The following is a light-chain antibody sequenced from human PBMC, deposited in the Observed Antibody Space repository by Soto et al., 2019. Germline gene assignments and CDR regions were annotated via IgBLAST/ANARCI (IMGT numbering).Light chain of an antibody. CDR1: QAVNTR. CDR2: LTS. Sequence: EIVLTQSPATLSSFPGDRVTLSCRASQAVNTRLAWYQHKPGQAPRLLIYLTSNRAAGIPARFSGSGSGTDFTLTISSLEPEDFAVYYCQQRSNWPSLTFGGGTKVDIK. V-gene: IGKV3-11*01. CDR3: QQRSNWPSLT. J-gene: IGKJ4*01.